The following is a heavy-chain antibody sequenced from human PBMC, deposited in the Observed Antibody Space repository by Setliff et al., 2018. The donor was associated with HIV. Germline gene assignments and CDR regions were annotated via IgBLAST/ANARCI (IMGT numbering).Heavy chain of an antibody. CDR2: IIPIFGTA. J-gene: IGHJ6*02. V-gene: IGHV1-69*05. CDR1: GGTFSSYA. Sequence: SVKVSCKASGGTFSSYAISWVRQAPGQGLEWMGGIIPIFGTANYAQKFQGRVTITTDESTSTAYMELSSLRSEDTAVHYCARDNGSLVVITRDYYYYGMDVWGQGTTVTVSS. D-gene: IGHD3-22*01. CDR3: ARDNGSLVVITRDYYYYGMDV.